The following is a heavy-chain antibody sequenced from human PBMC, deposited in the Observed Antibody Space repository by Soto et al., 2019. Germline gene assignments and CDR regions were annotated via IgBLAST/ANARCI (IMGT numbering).Heavy chain of an antibody. CDR2: ISGSGGST. CDR1: GFTFSSYA. CDR3: AKVPRDGGDY. Sequence: EVQLLESGGGLVQPGGSLRLSCAASGFTFSSYAMSWVRQAPGKGLEWVSAISGSGGSTYDADSVKGRFTISRDNAKNTLDLQMNSLRAEDTAVYYCAKVPRDGGDYWGQGTLVTVSS. V-gene: IGHV3-23*01. J-gene: IGHJ4*02. D-gene: IGHD2-21*01.